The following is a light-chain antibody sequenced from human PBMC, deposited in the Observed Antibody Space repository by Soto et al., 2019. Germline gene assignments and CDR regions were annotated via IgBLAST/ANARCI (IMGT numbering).Light chain of an antibody. Sequence: QSVLTQPAPVSGSPGQSITISCTGTSSDIGSYNFVSWYRHHPGKAPKLMIFEVSNRPLGVSNRFSGSKSGNTASLTISGLRAEDEADYYCSSYTSSNTDVFGTGTKVT. J-gene: IGLJ1*01. CDR2: EVS. V-gene: IGLV2-14*01. CDR1: SSDIGSYNF. CDR3: SSYTSSNTDV.